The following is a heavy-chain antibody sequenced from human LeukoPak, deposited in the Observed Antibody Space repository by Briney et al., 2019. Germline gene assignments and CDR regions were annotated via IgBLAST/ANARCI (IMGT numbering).Heavy chain of an antibody. CDR2: IYYSGST. J-gene: IGHJ5*02. D-gene: IGHD3-10*01. Sequence: SETLSLTCTVSGGSIGSYYWSWIRQPPGKGLEWIGYIYYSGSTNYNPSLKSRVTISVDTSKNQFSLNLSSVTAADTAVYYCARDSRSGVDWFDPWGQGTLVTVSS. V-gene: IGHV4-59*01. CDR1: GGSIGSYY. CDR3: ARDSRSGVDWFDP.